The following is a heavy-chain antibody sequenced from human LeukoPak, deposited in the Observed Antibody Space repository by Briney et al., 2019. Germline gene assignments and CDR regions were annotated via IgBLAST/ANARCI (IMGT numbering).Heavy chain of an antibody. D-gene: IGHD5-24*01. Sequence: GGSLRLSCEASGFPFSVFGMNWVRQAPGKGLEWISSISKSGDSIYCADLVKGRFTISRDNAKKSLYLQMNSLRGEDTAVYYCARDRRDGYKYLAHWGQGTRVTVSS. CDR3: ARDRRDGYKYLAH. CDR1: GFPFSVFG. V-gene: IGHV3-21*01. CDR2: ISKSGDSI. J-gene: IGHJ4*02.